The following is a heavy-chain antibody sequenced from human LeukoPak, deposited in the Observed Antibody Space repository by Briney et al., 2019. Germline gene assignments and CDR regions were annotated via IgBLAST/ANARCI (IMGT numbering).Heavy chain of an antibody. J-gene: IGHJ4*02. CDR3: AQTTPLKRLSGYYKA. V-gene: IGHV1-69*05. Sequence: SVKVSCKASGGPFSSYAISWVRQAPGQGLEWMGRILPIFGTANYAQKFQGRVTITTDESTSTAYMELSSLRSEDTAVYYCAQTTPLKRLSGYYKAWGQGTLVTVSS. CDR2: ILPIFGTA. CDR1: GGPFSSYA. D-gene: IGHD3-3*01.